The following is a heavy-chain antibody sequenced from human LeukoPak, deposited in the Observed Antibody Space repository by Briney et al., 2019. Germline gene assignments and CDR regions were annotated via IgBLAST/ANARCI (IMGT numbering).Heavy chain of an antibody. CDR3: ATGYYEPSAT. CDR2: ISDTGKT. D-gene: IGHD2/OR15-2a*01. CDR1: GASLSSYY. Sequence: PSETLSLTCSVSGASLSSYYWDWLRQPPGKGLEWIGYISDTGKTDSNPSLKGRVTTSLDTSKKQFSLRLRSVTAADSAVYYCATGYYEPSATWGPGTLVTVSS. J-gene: IGHJ5*02. V-gene: IGHV4-59*01.